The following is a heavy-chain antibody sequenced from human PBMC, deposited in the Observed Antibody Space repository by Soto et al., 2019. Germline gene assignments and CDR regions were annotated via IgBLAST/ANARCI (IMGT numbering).Heavy chain of an antibody. J-gene: IGHJ4*02. Sequence: QVQLVESGVGVVQPGRSLRLSCAASGFTFSSYGMHWVRQAPGKGLEWVAVIWYDGSNKYYADSVKGRFTISRDNSKNTLYLQMNSLRAEDTAVYYCARDGYCSGGSCYSVPVFDYWGQGTLVTVSS. CDR2: IWYDGSNK. V-gene: IGHV3-33*01. CDR1: GFTFSSYG. D-gene: IGHD2-15*01. CDR3: ARDGYCSGGSCYSVPVFDY.